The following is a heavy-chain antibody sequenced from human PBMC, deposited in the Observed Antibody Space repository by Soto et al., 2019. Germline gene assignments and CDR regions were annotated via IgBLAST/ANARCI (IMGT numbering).Heavy chain of an antibody. Sequence: GGSLRLSCAASGFTFSDYYMSWIRQAPGKGLEWVSYITSSSSYTNYADYVKGRFTISRDNAKNSLFLQMNSLRAEDTAVYYCSRGVRYAFDIWGQGTMVTVSS. CDR1: GFTFSDYY. CDR2: ITSSSSYT. D-gene: IGHD3-10*01. CDR3: SRGVRYAFDI. J-gene: IGHJ3*02. V-gene: IGHV3-11*03.